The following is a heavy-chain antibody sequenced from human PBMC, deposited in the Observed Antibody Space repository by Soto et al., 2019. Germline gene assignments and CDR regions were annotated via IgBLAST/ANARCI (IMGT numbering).Heavy chain of an antibody. D-gene: IGHD3-22*01. V-gene: IGHV3-21*01. CDR3: ARVVYFDRSAYGL. Sequence: PGGSLRLSCAASGFSFSCYNMNWLLQAPGKGLEWVSSISGDSNYIYYAGSVQGRFTISRDNAKNSVYLQMNSLRAEDTAVYYCARVVYFDRSAYGLWGQGTMVTV. CDR2: ISGDSNYI. J-gene: IGHJ3*01. CDR1: GFSFSCYN.